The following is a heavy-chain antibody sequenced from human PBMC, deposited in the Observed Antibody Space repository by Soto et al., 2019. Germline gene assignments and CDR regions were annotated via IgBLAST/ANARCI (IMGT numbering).Heavy chain of an antibody. V-gene: IGHV3-64D*08. J-gene: IGHJ6*02. CDR3: VKDKWENYYNGMDV. CDR2: ISTNGDTT. D-gene: IGHD1-26*01. Sequence: GSLRLSCSASRFTFSVYAMHWVRQAPGKGLEYVSGISTNGDTTYYADAVKGRFTISRDNSKNTLYLQMSSLRAEDTAVYYCVKDKWENYYNGMDVWGQGTTVTVSS. CDR1: RFTFSVYA.